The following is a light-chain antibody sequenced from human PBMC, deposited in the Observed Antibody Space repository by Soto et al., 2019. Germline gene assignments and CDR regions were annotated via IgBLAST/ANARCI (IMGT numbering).Light chain of an antibody. CDR1: SSNIGAGYD. CDR2: GNN. V-gene: IGLV1-40*01. J-gene: IGLJ2*01. Sequence: QSVLTQPPSVSGAPGQTITISCTGSSSNIGAGYDVHWYQQLPGRAPKLLIYGNNNRPSGVPDRFSGSKSGNTASLTISGLQAEDEADYYCCSYAGSYTVVFGGGTKLTVL. CDR3: CSYAGSYTVV.